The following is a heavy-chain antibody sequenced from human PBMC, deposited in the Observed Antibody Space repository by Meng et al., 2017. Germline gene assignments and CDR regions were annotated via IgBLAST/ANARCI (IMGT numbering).Heavy chain of an antibody. CDR2: ISTTGSSI. Sequence: QVQLGESGVGLVKVGGSLRVCCAASGFTFRDYDMTWIRQAPGMGLEWVSSISTTGSSIYYADSVKGRFSISRDNAENSLYLQINSLRVEDTAVYYCARDHGFLNWFDPWGQGTLVTVSS. J-gene: IGHJ5*02. CDR1: GFTFRDYD. CDR3: ARDHGFLNWFDP. D-gene: IGHD2/OR15-2a*01. V-gene: IGHV3-11*04.